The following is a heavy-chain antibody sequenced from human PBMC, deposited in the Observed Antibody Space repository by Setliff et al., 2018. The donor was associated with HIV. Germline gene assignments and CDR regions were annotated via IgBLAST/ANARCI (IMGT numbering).Heavy chain of an antibody. J-gene: IGHJ4*02. V-gene: IGHV3-30*07. D-gene: IGHD1-26*01. CDR1: GFTFSTFA. CDR3: ALLWPSDH. Sequence: HPGGSLRLSCVASGFTFSTFAMHWVRQAPGKGPEWVSVITYDGSRTYYADSVKGRFTISRDNAKNSLYLQMNSLRAEDTAVYYCALLWPSDHWGQGTLVTVSS. CDR2: ITYDGSRT.